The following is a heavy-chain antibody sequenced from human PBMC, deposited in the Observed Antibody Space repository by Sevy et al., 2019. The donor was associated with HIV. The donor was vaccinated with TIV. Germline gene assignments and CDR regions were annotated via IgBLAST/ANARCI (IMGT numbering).Heavy chain of an antibody. J-gene: IGHJ4*02. CDR3: ARRAYDTTGYPLYYFDH. CDR2: IYPPDSDI. CDR1: GYRFTSYW. V-gene: IGHV5-51*01. D-gene: IGHD3-22*01. Sequence: GESLKISCKGSGYRFTSYWIAWVRQMPGKGLEWMGIIYPPDSDIRYSPSLQGQVTISVDKSISTAYLQWSSLKASDSAMYFCARRAYDTTGYPLYYFDHWGQGTLVTVSS.